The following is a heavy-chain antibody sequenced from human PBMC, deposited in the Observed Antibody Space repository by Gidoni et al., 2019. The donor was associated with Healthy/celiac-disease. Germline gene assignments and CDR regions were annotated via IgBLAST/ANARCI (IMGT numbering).Heavy chain of an antibody. Sequence: EVQLVESGGGLVKPGGSLRLSCAASGFTFSSYRMNWVRQAPGKGLEWVSSISSSSSYIYYADSVKGRFTISRDNAKNSLYLQMNSLRAEDTAVYYCARDRGYSYGKYYYYGMDVWGQGTTVTVSS. CDR2: ISSSSSYI. CDR3: ARDRGYSYGKYYYYGMDV. V-gene: IGHV3-21*01. D-gene: IGHD5-18*01. CDR1: GFTFSSYR. J-gene: IGHJ6*02.